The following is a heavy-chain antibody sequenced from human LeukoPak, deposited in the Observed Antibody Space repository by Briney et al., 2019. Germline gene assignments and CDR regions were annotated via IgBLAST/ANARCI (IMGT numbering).Heavy chain of an antibody. J-gene: IGHJ4*02. CDR2: IIPILGIA. D-gene: IGHD6-19*01. CDR1: GGTFSSYA. V-gene: IGHV1-69*04. CDR3: ARRSGWYYFDY. Sequence: SVKVSCKASGGTFSSYAISWVRQAPGQGLEWMGRIIPILGIANYAQKFQGRVTITADKSTSTAYMELSSLRSEDTAVYYCARRSGWYYFDYWGQGTPVTVSS.